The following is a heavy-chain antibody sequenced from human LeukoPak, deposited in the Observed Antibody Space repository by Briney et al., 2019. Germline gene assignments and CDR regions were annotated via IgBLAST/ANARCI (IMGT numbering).Heavy chain of an antibody. D-gene: IGHD3-3*01. V-gene: IGHV3-9*03. Sequence: GGSLRLSCAASGFTFDDYAMHWVRQAPGKGLEWVSGISWNSGSIGYADSVKGRFTISRDNARNSLYLQMNSLRAEDMALYYCAKSGYYDFWSGYYLDYWGQGTLVTVSS. CDR2: ISWNSGSI. CDR3: AKSGYYDFWSGYYLDY. CDR1: GFTFDDYA. J-gene: IGHJ4*02.